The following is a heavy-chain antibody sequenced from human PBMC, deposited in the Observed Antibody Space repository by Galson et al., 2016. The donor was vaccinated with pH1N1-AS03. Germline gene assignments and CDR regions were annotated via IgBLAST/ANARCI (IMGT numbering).Heavy chain of an antibody. D-gene: IGHD5-12*01. V-gene: IGHV3-7*03. CDR3: ARDLDDGYRADLGY. CDR1: GFTFNNYW. J-gene: IGHJ4*02. Sequence: SLRLSCAASGFTFNNYWMNWVRQAPGKGLEWVAHINQDGSEKNYVDPVKGRFTISRDNAKNSLYLQMNSLRVEDTAVYYCARDLDDGYRADLGYLGQGTLVTVSS. CDR2: INQDGSEK.